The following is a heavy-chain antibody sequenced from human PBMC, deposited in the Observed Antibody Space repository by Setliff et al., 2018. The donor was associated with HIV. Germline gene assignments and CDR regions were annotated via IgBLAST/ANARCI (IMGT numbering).Heavy chain of an antibody. CDR3: ARSSIAARAPQRLRYYYGMDV. CDR2: VHKSGNT. D-gene: IGHD6-6*01. J-gene: IGHJ6*02. Sequence: PSETLSLTCTVSGGSIRNYYWSWIRQSAGKGLEWIGRVHKSGNTDYNPSLKGRVTMSVDTSKNQFFLKLTSMTAADTAIYYCARSSIAARAPQRLRYYYGMDVWGQGTTVTVSS. CDR1: GGSIRNYY. V-gene: IGHV4-4*07.